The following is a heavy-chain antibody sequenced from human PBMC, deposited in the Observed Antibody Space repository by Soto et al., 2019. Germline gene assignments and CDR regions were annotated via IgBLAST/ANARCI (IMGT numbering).Heavy chain of an antibody. V-gene: IGHV4-39*01. CDR1: SSSVNGGGNY. Sequence: PSLTCTVASSSVNGGGNYWGWIRQPPGKGLEWIGSMFYGVSTYYNPSLKSRVTVSVDTSKNQFSLNLRSVTAADTAVYYCARLPARHLVDYWGQGTLVTV. D-gene: IGHD3-3*02. J-gene: IGHJ4*02. CDR2: MFYGVST. CDR3: ARLPARHLVDY.